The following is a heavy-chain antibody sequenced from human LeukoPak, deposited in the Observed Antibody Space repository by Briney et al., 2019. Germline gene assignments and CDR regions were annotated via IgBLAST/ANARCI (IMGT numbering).Heavy chain of an antibody. CDR1: GYSFTSYW. V-gene: IGHV5-51*01. J-gene: IGHJ4*02. CDR2: IYPGDSDT. CDR3: ARCSGYSSSWYAFRVGLFDY. D-gene: IGHD6-13*01. Sequence: GESLKISCKGSGYSFTSYWIGWVRQMPGKGLEGMGIIYPGDSDTRYSPSFQGQVTISADKSISTAYLQWSSLKASDTAMYYCARCSGYSSSWYAFRVGLFDYWGQGTLVTVSS.